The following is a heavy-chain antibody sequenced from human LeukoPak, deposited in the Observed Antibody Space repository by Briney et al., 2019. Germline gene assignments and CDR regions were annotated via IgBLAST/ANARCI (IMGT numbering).Heavy chain of an antibody. D-gene: IGHD3-3*01. J-gene: IGHJ5*02. Sequence: GGSLRLSCAASGFTVSSNYMSWIRQAPGKGLEWVSVIYSGGSTYYADSVKGRFTISRDNSKNTLYLQMNSLRAEDTAVYYCAKALTIFGVVAGFDPWGQGTLVTVSS. V-gene: IGHV3-53*01. CDR3: AKALTIFGVVAGFDP. CDR1: GFTVSSNY. CDR2: IYSGGST.